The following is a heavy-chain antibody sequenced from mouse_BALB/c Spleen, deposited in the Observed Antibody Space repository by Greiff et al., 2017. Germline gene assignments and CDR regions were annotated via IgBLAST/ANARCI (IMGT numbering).Heavy chain of an antibody. CDR3: ARDYDYAWFAY. CDR2: IRNKANGYTT. J-gene: IGHJ3*01. V-gene: IGHV7-3*02. D-gene: IGHD2-4*01. Sequence: EGKLMESGGGLVQPGGSLRLSCATSGFTFTDYYMSWVRQPPGKALEWLGFIRNKANGYTTEYSASVKGRFTISRDNSQSILYLQMNTLRAEDSATYYCARDYDYAWFAYWGQGTLVTVSA. CDR1: GFTFTDYY.